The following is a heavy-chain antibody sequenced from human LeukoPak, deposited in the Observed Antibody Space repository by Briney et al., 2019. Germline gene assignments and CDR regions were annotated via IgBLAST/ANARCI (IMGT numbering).Heavy chain of an antibody. Sequence: PGGSLRLSCAASGFTFDDYGMSWVRQAPGKGLEWVSGINRNGGSTGYADSVKGRFTISRDNAKNFLYLQMNSLRAEDTALYSCARGIYYASSGARPYYYMDVWGKGTTVTVSS. D-gene: IGHD3-22*01. V-gene: IGHV3-20*04. J-gene: IGHJ6*03. CDR1: GFTFDDYG. CDR2: INRNGGST. CDR3: ARGIYYASSGARPYYYMDV.